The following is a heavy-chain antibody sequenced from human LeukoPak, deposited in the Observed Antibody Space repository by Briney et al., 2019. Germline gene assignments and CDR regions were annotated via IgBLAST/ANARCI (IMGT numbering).Heavy chain of an antibody. Sequence: ASVKVSCKASGGTFSSYAISWVRQAPGQGLEWMGRIIPILGIANYAQKFQGRVTITADKSTSTAYMELSSLRSEDPAVYYCARDWGLVVGHYYGMDVWGQGTTVTVSS. V-gene: IGHV1-69*04. J-gene: IGHJ6*02. CDR3: ARDWGLVVGHYYGMDV. CDR1: GGTFSSYA. CDR2: IIPILGIA. D-gene: IGHD2-2*01.